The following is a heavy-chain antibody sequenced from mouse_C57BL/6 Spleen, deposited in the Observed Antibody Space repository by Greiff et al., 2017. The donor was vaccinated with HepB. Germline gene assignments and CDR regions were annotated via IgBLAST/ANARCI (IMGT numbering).Heavy chain of an antibody. CDR2: ISDGGSYT. CDR1: GFTFSSYA. CDR3: ARERSDYDGVGMDY. Sequence: EVKLMESGGGLVKPGGSLKLSCAASGFTFSSYAMSWVRQTPEKRLEWVATISDGGSYTYYPDNVKGRFTISRDNAKNNLYLQMSHLKSEDTAMYYCARERSDYDGVGMDYWGQGTSVTVSS. J-gene: IGHJ4*01. V-gene: IGHV5-4*01. D-gene: IGHD2-4*01.